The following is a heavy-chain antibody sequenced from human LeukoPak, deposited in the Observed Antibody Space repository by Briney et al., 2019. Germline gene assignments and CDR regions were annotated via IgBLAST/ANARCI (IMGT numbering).Heavy chain of an antibody. CDR3: ARDFFHCHCSDLSCFLHDY. J-gene: IGHJ4*02. CDR2: ISAHYGNT. D-gene: IGHD2-15*01. V-gene: IGHV1-18*01. CDR1: GYIFTRYG. Sequence: ASVKVSCKASGYIFTRYGSSWVRQAPGQGLEWMGWISAHYGNTNYAQKLQGRLTMTTDTSTNTAYMELRSLRPDDTAVYYCARDFFHCHCSDLSCFLHDYWGQGSLVTVSS.